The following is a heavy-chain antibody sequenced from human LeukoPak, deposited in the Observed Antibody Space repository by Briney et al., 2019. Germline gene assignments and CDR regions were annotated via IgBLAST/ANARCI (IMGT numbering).Heavy chain of an antibody. CDR1: GYSISSGYY. CDR2: IYQSGST. CDR3: ARVSGYDWESSYDY. V-gene: IGHV4-38-2*02. Sequence: PSETLSLTCTVSGYSISSGYYWGWIRQPPRKGLEWIGSIYQSGSTSYNPSLKSRVTISVDTSKNQFSLKLSSVTAADTAVYYCARVSGYDWESSYDYWGQGTLVTVSS. D-gene: IGHD5-12*01. J-gene: IGHJ4*02.